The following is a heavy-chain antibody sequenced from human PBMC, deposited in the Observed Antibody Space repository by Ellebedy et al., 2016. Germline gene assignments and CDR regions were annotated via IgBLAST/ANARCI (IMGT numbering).Heavy chain of an antibody. CDR1: GYTFSDFW. D-gene: IGHD2-15*01. V-gene: IGHV5-51*01. J-gene: IGHJ3*02. CDR2: IYPRDSDP. CDR3: AAAVVAAATDAFDI. Sequence: GESLKISXNASGYTFSDFWIGWVRQMPGKGLEWMGMIYPRDSDPKYSPSFQGQVTISVDRFSSIAFLQWSSLKASDTATYYCAAAVVAAATDAFDIWGQGTMVTVS.